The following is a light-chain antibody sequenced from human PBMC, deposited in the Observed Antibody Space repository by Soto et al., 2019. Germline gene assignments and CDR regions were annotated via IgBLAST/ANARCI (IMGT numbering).Light chain of an antibody. Sequence: VLTQSPGTVSLSPGERATLSCRASQSVSNNYLAWYQQKPGQAPRLLIYGASNRATGIPDRFSGSGSGTDFTLTISRLEPEDFAVYYCQQYGSSGTSGQGTKVDIK. CDR3: QQYGSSGT. J-gene: IGKJ1*01. CDR1: QSVSNNY. V-gene: IGKV3-20*01. CDR2: GAS.